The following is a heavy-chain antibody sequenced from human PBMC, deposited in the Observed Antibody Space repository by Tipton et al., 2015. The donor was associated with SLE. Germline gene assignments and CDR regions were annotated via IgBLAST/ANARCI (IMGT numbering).Heavy chain of an antibody. J-gene: IGHJ5*02. CDR3: VKSEHTSSRFDL. D-gene: IGHD6-13*01. CDR1: RFTFSTYG. CDR2: ISDRSTFT. Sequence: GSLRLSCAASRFTFSTYGMRWVRQSPGKGLEWVSAISDRSTFTNYADSVKGRFTISRDNAKNTLYLQMNSLRAEDTAVYYCVKSEHTSSRFDLWGQGTLVTVSS. V-gene: IGHV3-23*01.